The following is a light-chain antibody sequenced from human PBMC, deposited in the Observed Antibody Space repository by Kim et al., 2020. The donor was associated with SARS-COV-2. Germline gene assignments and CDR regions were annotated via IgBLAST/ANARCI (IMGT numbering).Light chain of an antibody. V-gene: IGLV2-14*01. CDR1: SSDVGGYNY. Sequence: QSVLTQPASVSGSPGQSITISCTGTSSDVGGYNYVSWYQQHPGKAPKLMLYHVNKRPSGVSDRFSGSKSGNTASLTISGLQTEDEANYYCSSYTSSTTVVFGGGTKLTVL. CDR3: SSYTSSTTVV. CDR2: HVN. J-gene: IGLJ2*01.